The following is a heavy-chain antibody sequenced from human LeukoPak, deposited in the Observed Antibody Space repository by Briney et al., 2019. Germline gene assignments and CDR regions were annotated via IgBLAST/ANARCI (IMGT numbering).Heavy chain of an antibody. J-gene: IGHJ6*02. V-gene: IGHV1-69*13. CDR2: IIPIVGTA. D-gene: IGHD3-16*01. Sequence: SVKVSCKASGGTFSSYAISWVRQAPGQGLEWMGGIIPIVGTANYAQKFQGRVTITADESTSTAYMELSSLRSEDTAVYYCASVGEPHYYYYYGMDVWGQGTTVTVSS. CDR3: ASVGEPHYYYYYGMDV. CDR1: GGTFSSYA.